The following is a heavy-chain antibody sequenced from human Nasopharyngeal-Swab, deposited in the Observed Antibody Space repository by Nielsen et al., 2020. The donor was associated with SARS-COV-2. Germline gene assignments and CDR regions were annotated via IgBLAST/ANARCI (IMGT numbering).Heavy chain of an antibody. D-gene: IGHD3-10*01. CDR3: ARFALGLTYGPLLSYYMDV. Sequence: WIRQPPGKGLEWVSSISSSSSYIYYADSVKGRFTIPRDNAKNSLYLQMNSLRAEDTAVYYCARFALGLTYGPLLSYYMDVWGKGTTVTVSS. J-gene: IGHJ6*03. CDR2: ISSSSSYI. V-gene: IGHV3-21*01.